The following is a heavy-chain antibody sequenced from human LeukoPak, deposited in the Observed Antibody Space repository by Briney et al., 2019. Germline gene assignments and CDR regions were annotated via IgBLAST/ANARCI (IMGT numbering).Heavy chain of an antibody. V-gene: IGHV4-59*01. J-gene: IGHJ4*02. CDR1: GGSISSYY. CDR2: MYYRGNT. CDR3: ATGVHGIAAAGDYYFDY. D-gene: IGHD6-13*01. Sequence: PSETLSLTCTVSGGSISSYYWSWIRQPPGKGLEWIGYMYYRGNTNYDPSLKSRVTISIDTPNNQFSLKLSSVTAADTAVYYCATGVHGIAAAGDYYFDYWGQGTPVTVSS.